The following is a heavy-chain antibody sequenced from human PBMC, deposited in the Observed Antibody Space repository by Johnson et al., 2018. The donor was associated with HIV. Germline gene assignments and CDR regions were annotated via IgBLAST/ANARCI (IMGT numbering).Heavy chain of an antibody. D-gene: IGHD2-21*01. CDR1: GFTFSSYA. J-gene: IGHJ3*01. CDR2: IWYDGSNK. V-gene: IGHV3-33*08. Sequence: QVLLVESGGGVVQPGRSLRLSCAASGFTFSSYAMHWVRQAPGKGLEWVAVIWYDGSNKYYADSVKDRFTIFRDNAKSSLYLQMNSLRVEDTAIYYCARRMVVGYHALDFWGQGTVVSVPS. CDR3: ARRMVVGYHALDF.